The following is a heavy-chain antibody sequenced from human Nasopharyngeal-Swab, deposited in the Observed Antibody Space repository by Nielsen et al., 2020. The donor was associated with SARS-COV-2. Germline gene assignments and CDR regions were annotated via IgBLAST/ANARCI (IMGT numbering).Heavy chain of an antibody. CDR3: TRRDTDMDLIDY. CDR2: ISSSSSTI. D-gene: IGHD5-18*01. V-gene: IGHV3-48*02. Sequence: WIRQPPGKGLEWVSYISSSSSTIYYADSVNGRFIISRDNDKNSLYLQMNSLRDEDTAVYYCTRRDTDMDLIDYWGQGTLVTVSS. J-gene: IGHJ4*02.